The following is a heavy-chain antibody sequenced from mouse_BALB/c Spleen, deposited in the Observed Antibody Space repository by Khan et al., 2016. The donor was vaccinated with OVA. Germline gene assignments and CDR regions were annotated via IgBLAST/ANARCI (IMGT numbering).Heavy chain of an antibody. CDR1: GFSLKNYG. Sequence: VQLQESGPGLVAPSQSLYITCTISGFSLKNYGVHWVRQTPGKGLEWLVVIWNDGSTTYNSALNSRLTIIKDNSTSHAFLKMNRLQTDDTAMYVWARQPYYHYSMIDYWGQGTSVT. CDR3: ARQPYYHYSMIDY. D-gene: IGHD2-4*01. CDR2: IWNDGST. J-gene: IGHJ4*01. V-gene: IGHV2-6-1*01.